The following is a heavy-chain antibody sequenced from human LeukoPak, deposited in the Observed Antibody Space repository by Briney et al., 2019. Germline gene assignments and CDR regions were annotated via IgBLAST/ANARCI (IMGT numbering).Heavy chain of an antibody. J-gene: IGHJ4*02. CDR2: ISWNSGSI. CDR1: GFTFDDYA. Sequence: PGGSLRLSCAASGFTFDDYAMHWVRQAPGKGLEWVSGISWNSGSIGYADSVKGRFTISRDNAKNSLYLQMNSLRAEDTAVYYCAKSVGVMGFDYWGQGTLVIVSS. D-gene: IGHD3-16*01. CDR3: AKSVGVMGFDY. V-gene: IGHV3-9*01.